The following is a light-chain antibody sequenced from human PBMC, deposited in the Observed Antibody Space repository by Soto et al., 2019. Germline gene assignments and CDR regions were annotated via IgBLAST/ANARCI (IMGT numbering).Light chain of an antibody. J-gene: IGKJ2*01. CDR3: QQYAASPRT. V-gene: IGKV3-20*01. CDR2: GIS. Sequence: EIVLTQSPDSLSLSPGERATLSCRASQSVSSNFFAWYQQKPGQAPRRLIHGISIRATGTPDRFSGSGSETDFTLTISRLEPEDFAIYYCQQYAASPRTFARGTKLEI. CDR1: QSVSSNF.